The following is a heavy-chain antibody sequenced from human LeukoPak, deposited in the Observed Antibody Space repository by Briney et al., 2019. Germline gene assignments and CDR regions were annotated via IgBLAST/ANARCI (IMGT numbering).Heavy chain of an antibody. V-gene: IGHV1-69*13. D-gene: IGHD4-17*01. J-gene: IGHJ4*02. CDR1: GGTVSSYV. CDR2: VLPIFGTA. CDR3: AGDGYGDHPFDY. Sequence: VASVKVSCKASGGTVSSYVISWVRQAPGQGLEWMGGVLPIFGTAIYAQKWQGRVTITADESTSTAYMELKSLRSEDTAIYYCAGDGYGDHPFDYWGQGTLVTVSS.